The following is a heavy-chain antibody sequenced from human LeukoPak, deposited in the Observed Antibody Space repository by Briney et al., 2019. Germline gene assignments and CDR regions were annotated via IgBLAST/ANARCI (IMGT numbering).Heavy chain of an antibody. Sequence: GASVKVSCKASGYTFTSYDINWVRQATGQGLEWMGWMNPNSGNTGYAQKFQGRVTITRNTSISTAYMELSSLRSGDTAVYYCARERPYAGEGLYYYMDVWGKGTTVTVSS. D-gene: IGHD3-16*01. CDR1: GYTFTSYD. CDR2: MNPNSGNT. CDR3: ARERPYAGEGLYYYMDV. J-gene: IGHJ6*03. V-gene: IGHV1-8*03.